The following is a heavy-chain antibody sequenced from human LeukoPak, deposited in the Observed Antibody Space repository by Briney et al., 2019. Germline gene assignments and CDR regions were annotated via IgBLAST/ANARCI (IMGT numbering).Heavy chain of an antibody. CDR1: GGSINDYY. D-gene: IGHD2-21*02. J-gene: IGHJ4*02. CDR2: IYYSGST. V-gene: IGHV4-59*01. Sequence: PSETLSLTCIISGGSINDYYWGWIRQPPGKGLEWIGYIYYSGSTNYNPSLKGRVTFSVDTSKNQFSLKLISVTAADTAVYYCARVKGVVTAILDYWGQGTLVTVSS. CDR3: ARVKGVVTAILDY.